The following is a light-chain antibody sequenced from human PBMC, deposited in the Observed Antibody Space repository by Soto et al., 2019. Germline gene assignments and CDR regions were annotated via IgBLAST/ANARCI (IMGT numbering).Light chain of an antibody. CDR1: SSDVGGYNY. CDR3: CSYTVSGTYV. J-gene: IGLJ1*01. V-gene: IGLV2-14*01. CDR2: AVS. Sequence: QSVLTQPASVSGSPGQSITISCTGTSSDVGGYNYVSWYQQHPGKAPKLMIYAVSNRPSGVSNRFSGSKSGNTATLTISGLQAEEEADYYCCSYTVSGTYVFGTGTKGTAL.